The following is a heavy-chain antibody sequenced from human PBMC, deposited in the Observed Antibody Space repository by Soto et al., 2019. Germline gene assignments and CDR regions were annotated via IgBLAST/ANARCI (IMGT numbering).Heavy chain of an antibody. CDR3: AKRGRGAVAFDY. V-gene: IGHV3-23*01. CDR2: ISGSDNST. Sequence: VVLRLSCAACGFTFSSYSMSWVRQAPGKGLEWVSTISGSDNSTYYADSVKGRFTISSDNSKNTLYLQMNSLSAEDTAIYYCAKRGRGAVAFDYWGQGTLVTASS. CDR1: GFTFSSYS. J-gene: IGHJ4*02. D-gene: IGHD6-19*01.